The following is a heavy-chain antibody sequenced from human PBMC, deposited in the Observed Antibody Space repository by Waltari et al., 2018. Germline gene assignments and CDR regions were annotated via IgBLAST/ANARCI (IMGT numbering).Heavy chain of an antibody. CDR3: ARKPDLGGYFDY. J-gene: IGHJ4*02. CDR2: IYHSGSN. D-gene: IGHD2-15*01. Sequence: QVQLQESGPGLVKPSGTLSLTCAVSGGSLSSSNWWIWVRQPPGKGLEWIGEIYHSGSNNYNPALKRRVTISVEKSKNQFSRKLSSVTAADTAMYYCARKPDLGGYFDYWGQGTLVTVSS. V-gene: IGHV4-4*02. CDR1: GGSLSSSNW.